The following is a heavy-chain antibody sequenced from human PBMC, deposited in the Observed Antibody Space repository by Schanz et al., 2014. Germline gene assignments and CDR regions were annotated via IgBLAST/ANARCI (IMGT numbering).Heavy chain of an antibody. Sequence: QVHLVQSGAEVKKPGSSVKVSCKASRSTFSSYTISWVRQARGQGLEWVGRFIPILDVGNYAQRFQGRVSITADTSTSTAYMELRSLRSDDTAVYYCARGGYSSGWYDRDIAHFDYWGQGTLVTVSS. D-gene: IGHD6-19*01. CDR2: FIPILDVG. CDR3: ARGGYSSGWYDRDIAHFDY. V-gene: IGHV1-69*02. J-gene: IGHJ4*02. CDR1: RSTFSSYT.